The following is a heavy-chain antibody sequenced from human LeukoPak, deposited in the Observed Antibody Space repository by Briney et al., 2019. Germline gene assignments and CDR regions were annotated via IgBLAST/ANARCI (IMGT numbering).Heavy chain of an antibody. CDR2: ISWNSNKI. CDR3: ARVGGTPVLLWFGESMDY. D-gene: IGHD3-10*01. Sequence: GGSLRLSCAASGFTFNEHAMHWVRQVPGKGVEWVSGISWNSNKIDYADSVKGRFTISRDNAKNSLYLQMNSLRAEDTAVYYCARVGGTPVLLWFGESMDYWGQGTLVTVSS. CDR1: GFTFNEHA. J-gene: IGHJ4*02. V-gene: IGHV3-9*01.